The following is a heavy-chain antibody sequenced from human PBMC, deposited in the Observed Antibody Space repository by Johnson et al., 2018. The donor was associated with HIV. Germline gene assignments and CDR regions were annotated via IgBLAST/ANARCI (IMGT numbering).Heavy chain of an antibody. D-gene: IGHD4-17*01. CDR3: ARDATPWGGDYVGYAFDL. CDR2: INRDGSAQ. CDR1: GFIFRTYW. Sequence: VQLVESGGALVQPGGSLRLSCTASGFIFRTYWMSWVRQAPGKGLEWVANINRDGSAQNYVDSVKGRFTISKDNAKNSLYLQMNSLRAEDTAVYYCARDATPWGGDYVGYAFDLWGRGTVVTVSS. V-gene: IGHV3-7*01. J-gene: IGHJ3*01.